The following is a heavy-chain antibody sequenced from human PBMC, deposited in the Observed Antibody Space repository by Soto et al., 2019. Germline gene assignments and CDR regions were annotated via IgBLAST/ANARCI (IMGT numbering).Heavy chain of an antibody. Sequence: PGGSLRLSCAASGFTFTSYEMNWVRQAPGKGLEWVSYISSGGNTIYYADSVKGRFTISRDNAKNSLYLQMNSLRAEDAAVYYCVRWLGGRSDYWGQGTLVTV. CDR2: ISSGGNTI. J-gene: IGHJ4*02. CDR3: VRWLGGRSDY. CDR1: GFTFTSYE. V-gene: IGHV3-48*03. D-gene: IGHD6-19*01.